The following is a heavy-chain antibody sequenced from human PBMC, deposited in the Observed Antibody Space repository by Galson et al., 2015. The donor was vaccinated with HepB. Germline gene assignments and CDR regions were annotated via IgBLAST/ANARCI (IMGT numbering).Heavy chain of an antibody. D-gene: IGHD3-9*01. CDR3: ARDYDILTGHTPDFDY. CDR2: IRYDGSNK. Sequence: SLRLSCAASGFTFSSYGMHWVRQAPGKGLEWVAFIRYDGSNKYYADSVKGRFTISRDNSKNTLYLQMNSLRAEDTAVYYCARDYDILTGHTPDFDYWGQGTLVTVSS. J-gene: IGHJ4*02. CDR1: GFTFSSYG. V-gene: IGHV3-30*02.